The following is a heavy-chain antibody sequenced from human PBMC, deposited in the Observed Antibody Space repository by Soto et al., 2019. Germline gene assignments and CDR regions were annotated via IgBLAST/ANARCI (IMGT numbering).Heavy chain of an antibody. CDR2: IYYSGNT. V-gene: IGHV4-59*08. Sequence: SETLSLTCTVSGGSMNSYYWSWIRQPPGKGLEWIAYIYYSGNTNYNPSLRSRVTMSIDTSKKQFSLRLSSVTAADTAVYYCARQAYYHGAQSNNLFDPWGQGTLVTVSS. CDR3: ARQAYYHGAQSNNLFDP. D-gene: IGHD3-10*01. CDR1: GGSMNSYY. J-gene: IGHJ5*02.